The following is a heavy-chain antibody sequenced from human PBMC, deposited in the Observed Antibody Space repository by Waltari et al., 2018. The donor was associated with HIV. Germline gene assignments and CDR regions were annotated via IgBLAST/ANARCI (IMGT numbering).Heavy chain of an antibody. CDR3: ARGVTTNKNWFDP. V-gene: IGHV1-2*06. D-gene: IGHD3-22*01. Sequence: QVQLVQSGAEVKKPGASVKVSCKASGYTFTGYYMHWVRQAPGQGLEWMGRINPNRGGTNYAQKFQGRVTMTRDTSISTAYMELSRLRSDDTAVYYCARGVTTNKNWFDPWGQGTLVTVSS. CDR2: INPNRGGT. J-gene: IGHJ5*02. CDR1: GYTFTGYY.